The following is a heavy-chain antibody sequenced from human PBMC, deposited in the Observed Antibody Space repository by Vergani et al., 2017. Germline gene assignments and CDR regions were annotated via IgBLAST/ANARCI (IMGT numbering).Heavy chain of an antibody. V-gene: IGHV3-30*03. CDR2: ISYDGSNK. D-gene: IGHD4-17*01. J-gene: IGHJ4*02. CDR3: ARDGSSPYGDRLLPDY. CDR1: GFTFSSYG. Sequence: QVQLVESGGGVVQPGRSLRLSCAASGFTFSSYGMHWVRQAPGKGLEWVAVISYDGSNKYYADSVKGRFTISRDNSKNTLYLQMNSLRDEDTAVYYCARDGSSPYGDRLLPDYWGQGTLVTVSS.